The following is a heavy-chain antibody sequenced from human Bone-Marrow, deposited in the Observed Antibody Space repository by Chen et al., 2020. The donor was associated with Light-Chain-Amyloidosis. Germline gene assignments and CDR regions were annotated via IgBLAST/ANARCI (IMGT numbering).Heavy chain of an antibody. Sequence: QVQLQQWGAGLLKPSETLSLTCAVYGGSFRGYFWSWIRQPPGKGLEWIGEINQSGSANYNPSLESRVTISLGTSKNQLSLSLNSVTAADTAVYHCATFRAWLGEFDYWGQGTLVTVSS. J-gene: IGHJ4*02. V-gene: IGHV4-34*01. CDR2: INQSGSA. CDR1: GGSFRGYF. CDR3: ATFRAWLGEFDY. D-gene: IGHD3-10*01.